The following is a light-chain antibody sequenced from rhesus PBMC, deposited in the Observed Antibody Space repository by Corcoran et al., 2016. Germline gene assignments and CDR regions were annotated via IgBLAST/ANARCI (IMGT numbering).Light chain of an antibody. CDR2: AAS. Sequence: DIQMTQSPSSLSASVGDRVTITCRASENVNNYLHWYQQKPGKAPYLLIYAASTLQSGVPSRFSGSGSGTDYTFTISSLQPEDVATYYCQHSYGTPLTFGGGTKVEIK. J-gene: IGKJ4*01. CDR1: ENVNNY. CDR3: QHSYGTPLT. V-gene: IGKV1-74*01.